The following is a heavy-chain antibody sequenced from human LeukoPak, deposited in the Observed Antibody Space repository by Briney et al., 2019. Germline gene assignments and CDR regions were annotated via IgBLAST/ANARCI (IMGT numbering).Heavy chain of an antibody. CDR3: ARGRGQFDP. CDR1: GGSFSGYY. V-gene: IGHV4-34*01. Sequence: PSETLSLTCAVYGGSFSGYYWSWIRQPPGKGLEWVGEINHSGSTTYNPSLKRRVTISVHTSKNQFSLKLSSVTAADTAVYYCARGRGQFDPWGQGTLVTVSS. CDR2: INHSGST. J-gene: IGHJ5*02. D-gene: IGHD6-25*01.